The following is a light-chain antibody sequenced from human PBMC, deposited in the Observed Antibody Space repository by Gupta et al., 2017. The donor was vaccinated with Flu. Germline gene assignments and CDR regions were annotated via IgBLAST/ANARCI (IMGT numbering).Light chain of an antibody. J-gene: IGLJ2*01. Sequence: TCSGHMLEDKYTSWYRQKPGQSPVLIIYDDTKRPSGIPGRFAGSNSGNTATLTISGTQAVDEADYYCQAWDTNTGIFGGGTKLTVL. CDR1: MLEDKY. CDR3: QAWDTNTGI. CDR2: DDT. V-gene: IGLV3-1*01.